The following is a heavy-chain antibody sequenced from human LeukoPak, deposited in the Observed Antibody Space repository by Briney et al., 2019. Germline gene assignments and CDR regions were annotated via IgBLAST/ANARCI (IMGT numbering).Heavy chain of an antibody. J-gene: IGHJ4*02. D-gene: IGHD3-22*01. CDR1: GGSISSYY. CDR2: IYYSGST. CDR3: AKTSREFRDSSGGYDY. Sequence: PSETLSLTCTVSGGSISSYYWSWIRQPPGKGLEWIGYIYYSGSTNYNPSLKSRVTISVDTSKNQFSLKLSSVTAADTAVYYCAKTSREFRDSSGGYDYWGQGILVTVSS. V-gene: IGHV4-59*13.